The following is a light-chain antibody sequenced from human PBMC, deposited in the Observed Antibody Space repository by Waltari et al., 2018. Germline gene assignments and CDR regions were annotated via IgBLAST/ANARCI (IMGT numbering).Light chain of an antibody. CDR3: HSRDSSGDVV. CDR1: SLRTYY. V-gene: IGLV3-19*01. Sequence: SSELTQDPAVSVALGQTVRITCQGDSLRTYYVSWFHQKPGQAPARFIYGKNNRPSGIPDRFSASSSGSTASLTIIGAQAEDEADSYCHSRDSSGDVVIGGGTKLTVV. CDR2: GKN. J-gene: IGLJ2*01.